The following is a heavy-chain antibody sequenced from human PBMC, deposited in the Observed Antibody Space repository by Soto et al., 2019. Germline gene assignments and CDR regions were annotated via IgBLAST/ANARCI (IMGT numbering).Heavy chain of an antibody. CDR1: GDSVSSNSAA. V-gene: IGHV6-1*01. CDR3: AGTTSHQWYYMDV. Sequence: QVQLQESGPGLVKPSQTLSLTCAISGDSVSSNSAAWNWIRLSPLRGLEWLARTYYRSRWYNDYAVSVRSRITVNPATSKNQFSLQLTSVTPEDTAVYYCAGTTSHQWYYMDVWGKGTTVTVSS. CDR2: TYYRSRWYN. D-gene: IGHD1-7*01. J-gene: IGHJ6*03.